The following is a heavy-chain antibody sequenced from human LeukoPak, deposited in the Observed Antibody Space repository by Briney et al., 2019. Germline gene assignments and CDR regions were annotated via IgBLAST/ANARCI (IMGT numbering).Heavy chain of an antibody. CDR1: GGSISSSSYY. CDR3: ARQGFSITIFLSPHNWFDP. D-gene: IGHD3-3*01. V-gene: IGHV4-39*01. J-gene: IGHJ5*02. Sequence: SETPSLTSTVSGGSISSSSYYWAWVRQPPGKGLQWIGSVYHSGNTYYNSSLKSRVTISVDTSKNQFSLKVTSVTAADTAVYYCARQGFSITIFLSPHNWFDPWGQGTQVTVSS. CDR2: VYHSGNT.